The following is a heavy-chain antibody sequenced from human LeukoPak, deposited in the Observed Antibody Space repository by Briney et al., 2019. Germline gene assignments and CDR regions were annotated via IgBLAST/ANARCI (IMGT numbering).Heavy chain of an antibody. D-gene: IGHD6-13*01. CDR1: GFTFDDYA. V-gene: IGHV3-9*01. Sequence: GGSLRLSCAASGFTFDDYAMHWVRQAPGKGLEWVSGISWNSGSIGYADSVKGRFTISRDNAKSSLYLQMNSLRAEDTALYYCAKGYSSSAFFDIWGQGTMVTVSS. CDR3: AKGYSSSAFFDI. CDR2: ISWNSGSI. J-gene: IGHJ3*02.